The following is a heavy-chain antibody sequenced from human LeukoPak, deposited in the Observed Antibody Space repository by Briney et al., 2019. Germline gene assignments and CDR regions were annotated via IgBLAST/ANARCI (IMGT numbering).Heavy chain of an antibody. J-gene: IGHJ2*01. Sequence: SETLSLTCTVSGGSVSSGSYCWSWIRQPPGKGLEWIGYIYYSGSTNYNPSLKSRVTISADTSKNQFSLKLSSVTAADTAVYYCARRGSGASLEYYFDLWGRGTLVTVSS. CDR1: GGSVSSGSYC. D-gene: IGHD1-14*01. CDR2: IYYSGST. CDR3: ARRGSGASLEYYFDL. V-gene: IGHV4-61*01.